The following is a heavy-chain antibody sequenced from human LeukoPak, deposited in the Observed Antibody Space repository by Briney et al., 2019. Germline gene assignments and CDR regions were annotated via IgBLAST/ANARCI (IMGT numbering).Heavy chain of an antibody. D-gene: IGHD1/OR15-1a*01. CDR2: ISGSGGST. CDR1: GFTFSSYA. Sequence: GGSPRLSCAASGFTFSSYAMSWVRQAPGKGLEWVSAISGSGGSTYYADSVKGRFTMSRDNPKNTLFLQMNSLRPEDTAVYYCAKEPRWEQLHSFDIWGQGTTVTVSS. V-gene: IGHV3-23*01. CDR3: AKEPRWEQLHSFDI. J-gene: IGHJ3*02.